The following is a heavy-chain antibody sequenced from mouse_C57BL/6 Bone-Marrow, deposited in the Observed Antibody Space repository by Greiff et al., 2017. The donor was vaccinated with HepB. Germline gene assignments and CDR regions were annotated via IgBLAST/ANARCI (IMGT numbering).Heavy chain of an antibody. D-gene: IGHD1-1*01. J-gene: IGHJ1*03. CDR2: IDPEDGET. V-gene: IGHV14-2*01. CDR1: GFNIKDYY. Sequence: EVQLQQSGAELVKPGASVKLSCTASGFNIKDYYMPWVKQRTEQGLEWIGRIDPEDGETKYAPKFKGKATITADTSSNTAYLQLSSLTSEDTAVYYCARGLITTGYFDVWGTGTTVTVSS. CDR3: ARGLITTGYFDV.